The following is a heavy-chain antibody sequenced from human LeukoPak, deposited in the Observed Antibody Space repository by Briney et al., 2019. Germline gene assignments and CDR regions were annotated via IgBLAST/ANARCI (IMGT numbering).Heavy chain of an antibody. Sequence: PGGSLRLSCAASGFTFTTYAIHWVRQAPGKGLEWVAVISYDGIDKYYADFVQGRFTIYRENSKYTLYLEMNSLRPEDTAVYYCARDADIGVLDYWGQGTLVTVSS. CDR2: ISYDGIDK. CDR1: GFTFTTYA. V-gene: IGHV3-30*01. J-gene: IGHJ4*02. D-gene: IGHD5-12*01. CDR3: ARDADIGVLDY.